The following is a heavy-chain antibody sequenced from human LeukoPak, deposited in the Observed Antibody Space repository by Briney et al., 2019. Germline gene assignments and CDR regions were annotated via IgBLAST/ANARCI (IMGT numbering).Heavy chain of an antibody. CDR2: ISAYNGNT. CDR1: GYTFTSYG. V-gene: IGHV1-18*01. D-gene: IGHD5-18*01. CDR3: ARVKARGYSYGIDY. J-gene: IGHJ4*02. Sequence: EASVKVSCKASGYTFTSYGISWVRQAPGQGLEWMGWISAYNGNTNYAQKLQGRVTMTTDTSTSTAYMELRSLRSDDTAVYYCARVKARGYSYGIDYWGQGTLVPVSS.